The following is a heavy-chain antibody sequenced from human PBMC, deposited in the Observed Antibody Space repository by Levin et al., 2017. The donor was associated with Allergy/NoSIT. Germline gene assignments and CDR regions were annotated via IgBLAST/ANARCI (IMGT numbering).Heavy chain of an antibody. CDR3: TTDSLKLLGGAFDI. V-gene: IGHV3-15*01. CDR1: GFTFSNAW. Sequence: GGSLRLSCAASGFTFSNAWMSWVRQAPGKGLEWVGRIKSKTDGGTTDYAAPVKGRFTISRDDSKITLFLQMNSLKIEDTAVYYCTTDSLKLLGGAFDIWGQGTLVTVSS. CDR2: IKSKTDGGTT. J-gene: IGHJ3*02. D-gene: IGHD3-10*01.